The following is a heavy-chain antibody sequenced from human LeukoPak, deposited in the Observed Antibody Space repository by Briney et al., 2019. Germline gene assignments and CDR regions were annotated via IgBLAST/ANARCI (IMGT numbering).Heavy chain of an antibody. J-gene: IGHJ4*02. V-gene: IGHV3-9*01. Sequence: GGSLRLSCAASGFTFDDYAMHWVRQAPGKGLEWVSGISWNSGSIGYADSVKGRFTISRDNAKNSLYLQMNSLRAEDTAVYYCASEPGGTDYWGQGTLVTVSS. D-gene: IGHD1-14*01. CDR1: GFTFDDYA. CDR3: ASEPGGTDY. CDR2: ISWNSGSI.